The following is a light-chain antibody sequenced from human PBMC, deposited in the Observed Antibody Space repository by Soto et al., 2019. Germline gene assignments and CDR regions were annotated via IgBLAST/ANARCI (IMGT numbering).Light chain of an antibody. CDR2: EVS. Sequence: QSVLTQPASVSGSPGQSITMSCSGSSSDTGGYNYVSWYQQHPGKAPKLMIYEVSNRPSGVSNRFSGSKSGNTASLTISGLQAEDEADYYCCSYTSSNTLIFAAGTKVTVL. CDR3: CSYTSSNTLI. V-gene: IGLV2-14*01. CDR1: SSDTGGYNY. J-gene: IGLJ1*01.